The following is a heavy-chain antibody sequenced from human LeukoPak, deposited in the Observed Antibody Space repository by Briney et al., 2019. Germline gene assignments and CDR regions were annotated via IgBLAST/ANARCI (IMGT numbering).Heavy chain of an antibody. D-gene: IGHD3-10*01. V-gene: IGHV4-39*07. J-gene: IGHJ4*02. CDR3: ARDYRGGGDFDY. Sequence: PSETLSLTCTVSGGSISTSSYYWSWIRQPPGKGLEWIGEINHSGSTNYNPSLKSRVTISVDTSKNQFSLKLSSVTAADTAVYYCARDYRGGGDFDYWGQGTLVTVSS. CDR1: GGSISTSSYY. CDR2: INHSGST.